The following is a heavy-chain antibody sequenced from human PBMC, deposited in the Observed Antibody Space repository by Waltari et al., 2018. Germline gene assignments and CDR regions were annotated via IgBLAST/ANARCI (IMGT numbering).Heavy chain of an antibody. CDR2: IYYSGRT. CDR3: ASRTRHCSSTSCSLSAFDI. D-gene: IGHD2-2*01. J-gene: IGHJ3*02. Sequence: QVQLQESGPGLVKPSETLSLTCTVSGGSISSYYWSWIRQPPGKGLEWIGYIYYSGRTTYNPSLTSRVTISVDTSKNQFSLKLSSVTAADTAVYYCASRTRHCSSTSCSLSAFDIWGQGTMVTVSS. V-gene: IGHV4-59*01. CDR1: GGSISSYY.